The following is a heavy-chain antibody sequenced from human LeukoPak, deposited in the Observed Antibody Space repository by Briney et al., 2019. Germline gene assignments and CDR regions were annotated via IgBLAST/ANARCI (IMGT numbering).Heavy chain of an antibody. V-gene: IGHV3-30*04. J-gene: IGHJ4*02. CDR2: ISNDGRKT. CDR1: GFTFSTYG. CDR3: ARDLVYGDSFDY. Sequence: PGGSLRLSCAASGFTFSTYGMPWVRQAPGKGLEWVTVISNDGRKTYYADSVKGRFTISRDNSKNTVYLQMNSLRAEDTAVYYCARDLVYGDSFDYWGQGTLVTVSS. D-gene: IGHD3-10*01.